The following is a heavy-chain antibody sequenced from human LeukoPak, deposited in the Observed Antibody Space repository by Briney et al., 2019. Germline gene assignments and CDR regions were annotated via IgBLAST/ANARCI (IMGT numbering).Heavy chain of an antibody. CDR1: GFTFSSYA. Sequence: GGSLRLSCAASGFTFSSYAMSWVRQAPGKGLEWVSAISGSGGSTYYADSVKGRFTISRDNPKDTLYLQMNSLRAEDTAVYYCAKSAYYYDSSYFDYWGQGTLVTVSS. CDR3: AKSAYYYDSSYFDY. V-gene: IGHV3-23*01. J-gene: IGHJ4*02. CDR2: ISGSGGST. D-gene: IGHD3-22*01.